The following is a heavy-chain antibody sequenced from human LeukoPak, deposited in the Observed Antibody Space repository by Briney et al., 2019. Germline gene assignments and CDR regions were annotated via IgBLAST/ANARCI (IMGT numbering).Heavy chain of an antibody. V-gene: IGHV3-33*01. J-gene: IGHJ6*03. Sequence: PGRSLRLSCAASGLTFSSYGMQWVRQVPGKGLEWVATIWYDGSKRYYADSVKGRFTISRDDSRNTLYVQMDSLRAEDTAVYFCARGRGTLTAGTGYLDVWGKGTTAIVSS. D-gene: IGHD6-13*01. CDR3: ARGRGTLTAGTGYLDV. CDR2: IWYDGSKR. CDR1: GLTFSSYG.